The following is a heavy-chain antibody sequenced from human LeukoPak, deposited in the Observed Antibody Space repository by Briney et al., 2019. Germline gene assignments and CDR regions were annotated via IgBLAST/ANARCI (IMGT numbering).Heavy chain of an antibody. CDR3: ARDKTVTTFSDY. V-gene: IGHV3-48*03. CDR1: GFTFSSYE. D-gene: IGHD4-17*01. J-gene: IGHJ4*02. Sequence: PGGYLRLSCAASGFTFSSYEMNWVRQAPGKGLEWVSYISSSGSTIYYADSVKGRFTISRDNAKNSLYLQMNSLRAEDTAVYYCARDKTVTTFSDYWGQGTLVTVSS. CDR2: ISSSGSTI.